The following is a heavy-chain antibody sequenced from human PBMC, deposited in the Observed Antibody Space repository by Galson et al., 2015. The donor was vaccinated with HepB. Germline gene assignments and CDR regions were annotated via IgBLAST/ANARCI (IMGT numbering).Heavy chain of an antibody. D-gene: IGHD6-19*01. CDR3: AKVMLGSGWYFAEYFQH. V-gene: IGHV3-23*01. CDR2: ISGSGGST. CDR1: GFTFSSYA. Sequence: SLRLSCAASGFTFSSYAMSWVRQAPGKGLEWVSAISGSGGSTYYADSVKGRFTISRDNSKNTLYLQMNSLRAEDTAVYYCAKVMLGSGWYFAEYFQHWGQGTLVTVSS. J-gene: IGHJ1*01.